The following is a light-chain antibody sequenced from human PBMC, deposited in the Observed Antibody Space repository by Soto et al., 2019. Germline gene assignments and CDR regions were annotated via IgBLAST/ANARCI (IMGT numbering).Light chain of an antibody. V-gene: IGLV1-47*01. CDR3: AAWDDSLSGPGVV. Sequence: QSVLTQPPSASGTPGQRVTXXXXGXXXXXXSNYVYWYQQLPGTAPKLLIYRNNQRPSGVPDRFSGSKSGTSASLAISGLRSEDEADYYCAAWDDSLSGPGVVFGGGTQLTVL. CDR2: RNN. CDR1: XXXXXSNY. J-gene: IGLJ2*01.